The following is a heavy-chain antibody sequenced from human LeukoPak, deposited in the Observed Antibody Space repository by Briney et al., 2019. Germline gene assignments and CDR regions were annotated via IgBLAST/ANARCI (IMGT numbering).Heavy chain of an antibody. D-gene: IGHD1-26*01. CDR3: TTYTVGATTSHFDN. V-gene: IGHV3-21*03. J-gene: IGHJ4*02. CDR2: ISSSSSYI. CDR1: GFTFSSYS. Sequence: PGGSLRLSCAASGFTFSSYSMNWVRQAPGKGLEWVSSISSSSSYIYYADSVKGRFTISRDNAKNSLYLQLNSLKTEDTAVYYCTTYTVGATTSHFDNWGQGTLVTVSS.